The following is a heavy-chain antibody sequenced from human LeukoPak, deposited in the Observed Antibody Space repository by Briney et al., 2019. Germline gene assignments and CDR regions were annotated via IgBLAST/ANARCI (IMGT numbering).Heavy chain of an antibody. D-gene: IGHD1-26*01. J-gene: IGHJ4*02. Sequence: TGGSLRLSCAASGFTFSSYSMNWVRQAPGKGLEWVSSICSSSSYIYYADSVKGRFTISRDNAKNSLYLQMNSLRAEDTAVYYCARSPGEWEPMYYFDYWGQGTLVTVSS. CDR2: ICSSSSYI. CDR1: GFTFSSYS. V-gene: IGHV3-21*01. CDR3: ARSPGEWEPMYYFDY.